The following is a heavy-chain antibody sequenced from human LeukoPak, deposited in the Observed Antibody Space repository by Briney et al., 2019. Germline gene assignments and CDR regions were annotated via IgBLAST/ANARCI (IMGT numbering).Heavy chain of an antibody. CDR1: GGSISDYY. Sequence: SETLSLTCTVSGGSISDYYWSWIRQPPGKGLEWIGFIHYSGSFNYNPSLKSRVSISVDTSKNQFSLNLSSVTAADTAVYFCARDIEYYYDSSGYMGWFDPWGQGTLVTVSS. J-gene: IGHJ5*02. V-gene: IGHV4-59*12. D-gene: IGHD3-22*01. CDR3: ARDIEYYYDSSGYMGWFDP. CDR2: IHYSGSF.